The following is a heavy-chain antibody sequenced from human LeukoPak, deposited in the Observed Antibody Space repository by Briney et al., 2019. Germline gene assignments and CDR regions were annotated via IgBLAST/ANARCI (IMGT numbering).Heavy chain of an antibody. Sequence: GGSLRLSCAASGFTFSSYAMHWVRQAPGKGLEWVAVISYDGSNKYYADSVKGRFTIPRDNSKNTLYLQMNSLRAEDTAVYYCARVAVAGHFDYWGQGTLVTVSS. V-gene: IGHV3-30*04. CDR3: ARVAVAGHFDY. CDR2: ISYDGSNK. CDR1: GFTFSSYA. J-gene: IGHJ4*02. D-gene: IGHD6-19*01.